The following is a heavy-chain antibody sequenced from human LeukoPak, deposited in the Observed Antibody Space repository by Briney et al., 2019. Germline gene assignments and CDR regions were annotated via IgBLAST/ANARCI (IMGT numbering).Heavy chain of an antibody. D-gene: IGHD3-22*01. V-gene: IGHV1-69*04. Sequence: SVKVSCKASRGTCSKYAISWVPQAPGQGLDGMGRLIPILNIKHYGQKFPGRVTLAAAKSTSTDYMELSSMRSEDTAMSSCARDDDRAREIAYWGQGTLVTVSS. CDR1: RGTCSKYA. CDR2: LIPILNIK. CDR3: ARDDDRAREIAY. J-gene: IGHJ4*02.